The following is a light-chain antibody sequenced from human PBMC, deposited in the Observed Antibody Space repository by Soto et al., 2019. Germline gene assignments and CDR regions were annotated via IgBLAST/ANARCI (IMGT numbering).Light chain of an antibody. Sequence: EIVLTQSPGTLSLSPGERATLSCRASQSFSSSYLAWYQQKPGQAPRLLIYGASSRATGIPDRFGGSGSGTDFTLTISRLESEDFAVYYCQQYGSSPPTFGQGNKVEIK. J-gene: IGKJ1*01. CDR2: GAS. V-gene: IGKV3-20*01. CDR1: QSFSSSY. CDR3: QQYGSSPPT.